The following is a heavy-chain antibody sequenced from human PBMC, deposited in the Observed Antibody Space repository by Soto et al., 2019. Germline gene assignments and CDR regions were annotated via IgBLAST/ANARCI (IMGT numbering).Heavy chain of an antibody. J-gene: IGHJ5*02. CDR3: AGVGFRYKWNVTPLRSFDP. CDR2: ISAYNGNT. CDR1: GYTFTSYG. V-gene: IGHV1-18*01. Sequence: QVQLVQSGAEVKKPGASVKVSCKASGYTFTSYGISWVRQAPGQGLEWMGWISAYNGNTNYAQKLQGRVTMTTDTPTSTASMELRSLRSDDTAVYSCAGVGFRYKWNVTPLRSFDPWGQGTLVTVSS. D-gene: IGHD1-1*01.